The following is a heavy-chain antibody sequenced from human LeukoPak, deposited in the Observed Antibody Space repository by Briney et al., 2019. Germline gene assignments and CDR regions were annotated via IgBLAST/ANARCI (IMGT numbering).Heavy chain of an antibody. V-gene: IGHV1-24*01. D-gene: IGHD3-22*01. CDR2: FDPEDGET. J-gene: IGHJ4*02. Sequence: ASVKVSCKVSGYTLTDLSMHWVRQAPGKGLEWMGGFDPEDGETIYAQKFQGRVTMTEDTSTDTAYMELSSLRSEDTAVYYCATDSYDSSGYYYGYGYWGQGTLVTVSS. CDR1: GYTLTDLS. CDR3: ATDSYDSSGYYYGYGY.